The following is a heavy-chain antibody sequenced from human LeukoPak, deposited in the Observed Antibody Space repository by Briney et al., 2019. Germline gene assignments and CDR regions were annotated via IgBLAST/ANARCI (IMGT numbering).Heavy chain of an antibody. D-gene: IGHD3-22*01. V-gene: IGHV1-18*01. J-gene: IGHJ4*02. Sequence: ASVTVSCTASGYTFTSFGISWVRQAPGQGLEWMGWINTYNGNTNYAQKLQGRVTMTTDTSTSTTYMELRSLRSDDTAVYYYAREGYYDSSGYYYSSMSPFDYWGQGTLVTVSS. CDR1: GYTFTSFG. CDR2: INTYNGNT. CDR3: AREGYYDSSGYYYSSMSPFDY.